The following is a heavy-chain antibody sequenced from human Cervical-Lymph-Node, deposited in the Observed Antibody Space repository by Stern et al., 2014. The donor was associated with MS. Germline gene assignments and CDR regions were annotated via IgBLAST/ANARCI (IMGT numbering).Heavy chain of an antibody. CDR3: ARGLLGSENAFDI. Sequence: VQLVQSGAEVKKPGASVKVSCTASGYTFTSYGISWGRQAPRQGLEWMGCISVYKCNTNYAQKLQGIVTMTTDTSTSTAYMELRSLRSDDTAVYYCARGLLGSENAFDIWGQGTMVTVSS. J-gene: IGHJ3*02. CDR2: ISVYKCNT. D-gene: IGHD2-15*01. V-gene: IGHV1-18*01. CDR1: GYTFTSYG.